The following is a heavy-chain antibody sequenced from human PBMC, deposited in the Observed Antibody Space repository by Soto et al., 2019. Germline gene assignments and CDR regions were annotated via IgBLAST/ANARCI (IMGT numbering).Heavy chain of an antibody. CDR1: GGSISTYY. J-gene: IGHJ4*02. Sequence: SETLSLTCTVSGGSISTYYWSWIRQPPGKGLEWIGYIYYSGSTNYNPSLKSRVTISADTSKNQFSLRLSSVTAADTAVYYCARVLWGSYRLDSWGQGTLVTVSS. D-gene: IGHD3-16*02. CDR2: IYYSGST. CDR3: ARVLWGSYRLDS. V-gene: IGHV4-59*01.